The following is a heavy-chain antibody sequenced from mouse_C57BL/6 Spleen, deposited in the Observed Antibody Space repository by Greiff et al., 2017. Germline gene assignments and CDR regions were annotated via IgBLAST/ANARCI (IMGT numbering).Heavy chain of an antibody. V-gene: IGHV2-2*01. J-gene: IGHJ1*03. CDR2: IWRGGST. Sequence: VQLQQSGPGLVQPSQSLSITCTVSGFSLTSYGVHWVRQSPGKGLEWLGVIWRGGSTDYNAAFISRLSISKDNFKSQGFFKKNSLEADGTAEGYCAKKGLAHFDVWGTGTTVTVSS. CDR3: AKKGLAHFDV. CDR1: GFSLTSYG. D-gene: IGHD4-1*01.